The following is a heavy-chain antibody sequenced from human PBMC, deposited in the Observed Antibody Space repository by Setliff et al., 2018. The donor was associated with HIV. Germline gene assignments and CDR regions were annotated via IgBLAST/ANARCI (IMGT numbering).Heavy chain of an antibody. J-gene: IGHJ4*02. Sequence: GASVQVSCKASGYTFTDYFVHWVRQAPGQGLEWMGWINPNSGATNYVQDFQGRVTMTRDTSINTVYMELTSLRSDDTAIYYCARSATFLEVGVAKWGPGTLVTVSS. CDR3: ARSATFLEVGVAK. CDR1: GYTFTDYF. D-gene: IGHD2-15*01. CDR2: INPNSGAT. V-gene: IGHV1-2*02.